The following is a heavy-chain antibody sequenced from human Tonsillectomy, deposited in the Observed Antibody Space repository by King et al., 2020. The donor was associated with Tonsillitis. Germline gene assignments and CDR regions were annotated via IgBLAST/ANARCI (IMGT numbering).Heavy chain of an antibody. CDR2: ISCTSSTI. CDR1: VFTFSTYS. Sequence: VQLVESGGDLVQPGGSLRLSCAASVFTFSTYSMNWVRQAPGKGLEWVSYISCTSSTIYLADSVKGRFTISRDNAKNSLYLQMSSLRAEDTSVYYCARGSRYYDSGGYLDYWGQGTLVTVSS. J-gene: IGHJ4*02. V-gene: IGHV3-48*01. CDR3: ARGSRYYDSGGYLDY. D-gene: IGHD3-22*01.